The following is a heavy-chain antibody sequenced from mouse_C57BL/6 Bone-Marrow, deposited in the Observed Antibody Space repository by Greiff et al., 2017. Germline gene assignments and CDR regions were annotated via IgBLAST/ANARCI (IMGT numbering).Heavy chain of an antibody. D-gene: IGHD1-1*01. V-gene: IGHV5-15*01. CDR3: ARRGYYGSSFYFDY. J-gene: IGHJ2*01. CDR1: GFTFSDYG. CDR2: ISNLAYSI. Sequence: EVKLMASGGGLVQPGGSLKLSCAASGFTFSDYGMAWVRQAPRKGPEWVAFISNLAYSIYYADTVTGRFTISRENAKNTLYLEMSSLRSEDTAMYYCARRGYYGSSFYFDYWGQGTTLTVSS.